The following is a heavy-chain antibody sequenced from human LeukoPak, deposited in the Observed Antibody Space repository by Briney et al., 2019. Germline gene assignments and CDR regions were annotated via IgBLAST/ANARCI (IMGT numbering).Heavy chain of an antibody. V-gene: IGHV3-23*01. D-gene: IGHD3-10*01. J-gene: IGHJ4*02. Sequence: GGSLRLSCAASGFSVVTSPMSWLRQSPGKGLEWVSAFLNRGGDTYCADSVKGRFTISRDTSKNLLYLQMNSLRAEDTAVYYCAKDGYGSGSYSQYFDSWGQGTQVTVSS. CDR1: GFSVVTSP. CDR3: AKDGYGSGSYSQYFDS. CDR2: FLNRGGDT.